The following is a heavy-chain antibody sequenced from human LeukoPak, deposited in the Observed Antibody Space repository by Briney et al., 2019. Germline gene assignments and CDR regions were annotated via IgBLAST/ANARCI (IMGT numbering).Heavy chain of an antibody. CDR1: GFTFSSYS. Sequence: GGSLRLSCAASGFTFSSYSMNWVRQAPGKGLEWVSSISSSSSYTYYADSVKGRFTISRDNAKNSLYLQMNSLRAEDTAVYYCARAVADDCSSTSCYRYYYGMDVWGQGTTVTVSS. D-gene: IGHD2-2*02. V-gene: IGHV3-21*01. CDR3: ARAVADDCSSTSCYRYYYGMDV. J-gene: IGHJ6*02. CDR2: ISSSSSYT.